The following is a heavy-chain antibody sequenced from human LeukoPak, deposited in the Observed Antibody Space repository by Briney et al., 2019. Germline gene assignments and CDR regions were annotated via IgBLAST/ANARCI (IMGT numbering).Heavy chain of an antibody. CDR2: ISGSGDST. CDR3: AKSSPMTMVRGANDY. CDR1: GFTFSSYA. D-gene: IGHD3-10*01. Sequence: PGGSLRLSCAASGFTFSSYAMSWVRQAPGKGLEWVSSISGSGDSTYYADSVKGRFTISRDNSVNTLYLQMNSLRAEDTAVYYCAKSSPMTMVRGANDYWGQEPWSPSPQ. J-gene: IGHJ4*01. V-gene: IGHV3-23*01.